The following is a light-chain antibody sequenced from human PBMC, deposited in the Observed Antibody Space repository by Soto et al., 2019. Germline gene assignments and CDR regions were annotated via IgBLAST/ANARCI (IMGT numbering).Light chain of an antibody. J-gene: IGLJ3*02. V-gene: IGLV7-43*01. CDR3: LLSDGGTWV. CDR2: RTS. Sequence: QAVVTQEPSLTVSPGGTVTLTCASSAGPVTSNYYPNWFQQKPGQAPRTLIFRTSDKHSWTPARFSGSLLGGKAALTLSGAQVEHEAEYYCLLSDGGTWVFGGGTKLTVL. CDR1: AGPVTSNYY.